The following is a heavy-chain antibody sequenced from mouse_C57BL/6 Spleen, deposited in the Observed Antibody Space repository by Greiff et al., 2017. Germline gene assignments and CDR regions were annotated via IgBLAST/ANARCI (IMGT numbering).Heavy chain of an antibody. D-gene: IGHD1-1*01. CDR3: ARTVVADWYFDV. V-gene: IGHV1-50*01. Sequence: QVQLQQPGAELVKPGASVKLSCKASGYTFTSYWMQWVKQRPGQGLEWIGEIDPSDSYTNYNQKFKGKATLTVDTSSSTAYMQLSSLTSEDSAVYYCARTVVADWYFDVWGTGTTVTVSS. CDR2: IDPSDSYT. CDR1: GYTFTSYW. J-gene: IGHJ1*03.